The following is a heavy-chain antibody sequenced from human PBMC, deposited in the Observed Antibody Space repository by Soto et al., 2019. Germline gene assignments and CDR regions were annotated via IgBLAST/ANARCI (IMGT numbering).Heavy chain of an antibody. CDR2: IYYSGST. CDR3: ARASGGDFDY. Sequence: KPSGTMALTCTVCGGSISSGGCYCSWIRQHPGKGLEWIGYIYYSGSTYYNPSLKSRVTISVDTSKNQFSLKLSSVTAADTAVYYCARASGGDFDYWGQGTLVTVSS. V-gene: IGHV4-31*03. J-gene: IGHJ4*02. CDR1: GGSISSGGCY. D-gene: IGHD2-21*01.